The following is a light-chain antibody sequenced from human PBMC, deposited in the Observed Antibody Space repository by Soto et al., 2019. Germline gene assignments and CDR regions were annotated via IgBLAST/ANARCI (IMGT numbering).Light chain of an antibody. V-gene: IGKV3-15*01. CDR2: GAS. Sequence: EIVMTQSPATLSVSPWERATLSCRASQSVNSNLAWYQQKPGQAPRLLIYGASTRAAGIPARFSGSGSGTEFTLTISSLQSEDFAVYYCQQYNNWLRTFGQGTKVEIK. CDR3: QQYNNWLRT. J-gene: IGKJ1*01. CDR1: QSVNSN.